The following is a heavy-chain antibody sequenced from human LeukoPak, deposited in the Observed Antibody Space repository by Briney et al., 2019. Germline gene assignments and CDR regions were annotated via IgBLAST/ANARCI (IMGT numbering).Heavy chain of an antibody. J-gene: IGHJ4*02. CDR2: ISGSGGST. CDR1: GFTFSSCA. CDR3: AKRYCSGGSCYMGFDY. Sequence: GGSLRLSCAASGFTFSSCAMSWVRQAPGKGLEWVSAISGSGGSTYYADSVKGRFTISRDNSKNTLYLQMNSLRAKDTAVYYCAKRYCSGGSCYMGFDYWGQGTLVTVSS. D-gene: IGHD2-15*01. V-gene: IGHV3-23*01.